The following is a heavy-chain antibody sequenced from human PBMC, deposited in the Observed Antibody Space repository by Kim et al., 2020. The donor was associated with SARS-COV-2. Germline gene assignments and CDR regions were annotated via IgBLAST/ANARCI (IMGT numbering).Heavy chain of an antibody. V-gene: IGHV4-34*01. J-gene: IGHJ4*02. Sequence: KSRVTISVDTSKNQFSLKLRSVTAADTAVYYCARFSAMVRGVITTPPFDYWGQGTLVTVSS. CDR3: ARFSAMVRGVITTPPFDY. D-gene: IGHD3-10*01.